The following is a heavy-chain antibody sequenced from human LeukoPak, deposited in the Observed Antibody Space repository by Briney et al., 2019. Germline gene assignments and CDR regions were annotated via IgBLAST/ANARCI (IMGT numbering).Heavy chain of an antibody. Sequence: GGSLRLSCAASGFTFSNYAMSWVRQAPGKELERVSAISGSGDSTYNADSVKGRLTISRDNSKNTLYLQMNSLRAEDTAVYYCAKDLPYAYYMDVWGKGTTVTVSS. CDR2: ISGSGDST. CDR1: GFTFSNYA. CDR3: AKDLPYAYYMDV. J-gene: IGHJ6*03. D-gene: IGHD4-17*01. V-gene: IGHV3-23*01.